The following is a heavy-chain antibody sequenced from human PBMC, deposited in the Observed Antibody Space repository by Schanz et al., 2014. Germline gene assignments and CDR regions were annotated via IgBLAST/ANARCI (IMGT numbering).Heavy chain of an antibody. CDR2: ISSSSGTI. V-gene: IGHV3-48*01. D-gene: IGHD3-10*01. Sequence: VQLVESGGDLVKPGGSLRLSCEASGFTFSNYGMNWVRQAPEKGLEWVSYISSSSGTIYYADSVKGRFTISRDNAKNLLYLQMNGLRAEDTAVYFCARGIITMVRGGDVGAFDMWGQGTMVTVSS. J-gene: IGHJ3*02. CDR1: GFTFSNYG. CDR3: ARGIITMVRGGDVGAFDM.